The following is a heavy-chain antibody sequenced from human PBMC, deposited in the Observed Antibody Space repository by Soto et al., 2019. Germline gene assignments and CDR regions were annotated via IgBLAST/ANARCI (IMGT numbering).Heavy chain of an antibody. CDR1: GGTFNTHT. D-gene: IGHD2-2*01. V-gene: IGHV1-69*02. CDR3: SIGSRSAETFDV. J-gene: IGHJ3*01. CDR2: IIPMLPVT. Sequence: QVHLIQSGAEVKKPGSSVKVSCKAAGGTFNTHTLFWVRQAPGHGLEWMGRIIPMLPVTNSAQKFQGRLTLTAHKSTGTAFMELTSLTSDDTAVYYCSIGSRSAETFDVWGQGTMVTVSS.